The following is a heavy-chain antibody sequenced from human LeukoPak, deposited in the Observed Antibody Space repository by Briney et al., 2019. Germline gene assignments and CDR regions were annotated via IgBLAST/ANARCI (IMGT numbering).Heavy chain of an antibody. CDR3: ARDCGGDCSDAFDI. J-gene: IGHJ3*02. D-gene: IGHD2-21*02. Sequence: GRSRRPSCAASGFSDSSNHMSWARQAPRPRLEWFSVIYSGGSTYYADAVMGRLTISRDNSKNTLYLQKNSLRAEDTAVYYCARDCGGDCSDAFDIWGQGTMVTVSS. V-gene: IGHV3-53*01. CDR1: GFSDSSNH. CDR2: IYSGGST.